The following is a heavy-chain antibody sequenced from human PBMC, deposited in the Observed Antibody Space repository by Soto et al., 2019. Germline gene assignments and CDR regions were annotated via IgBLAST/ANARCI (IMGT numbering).Heavy chain of an antibody. J-gene: IGHJ4*02. V-gene: IGHV3-23*01. CDR3: AKDRVAALPHMYFDY. CDR2: ISGSGGST. CDR1: GFTFSTFA. D-gene: IGHD6-13*01. Sequence: EVQLLESGGGLVQPGGSLRLSCAASGFTFSTFAMSWVRQAPGKGLEWVSEISGSGGSTYYADSVKGRFTISRDNSKNTLYLQMNSLRAEDTAVYYCAKDRVAALPHMYFDYWGQGTMVTVS.